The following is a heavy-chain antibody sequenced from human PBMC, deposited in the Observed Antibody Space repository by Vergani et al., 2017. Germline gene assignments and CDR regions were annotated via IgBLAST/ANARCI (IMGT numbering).Heavy chain of an antibody. CDR1: GGSISSSSYY. CDR2: IYYSGST. J-gene: IGHJ5*02. D-gene: IGHD6-13*01. V-gene: IGHV4-61*01. CDR3: ARDVAATFDP. Sequence: QVQLQESGPGLVKPSETLSLTCTVSGGSISSSSYYWSWIRQPPGKGLEWIGYIYYSGSTNYNPSLKSRVTISVDTSKNQFSLKLSSVTAADTAVYYCARDVAATFDPWGQGTLVTVSS.